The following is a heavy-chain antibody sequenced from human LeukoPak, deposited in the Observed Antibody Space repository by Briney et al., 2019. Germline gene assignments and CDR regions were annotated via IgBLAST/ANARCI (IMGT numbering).Heavy chain of an antibody. CDR1: GFTFSDYT. J-gene: IGHJ4*02. Sequence: GGSLRLSCAASGFTFSDYTMNWVRQAPGKGLEWVSSISTRSDYIYYAAPVKGRFAISRDNAKNSLYLQMNSLRAEDTAIYYCANGDGQYYFDYWGQGSLVTVSS. V-gene: IGHV3-21*01. CDR3: ANGDGQYYFDY. CDR2: ISTRSDYI. D-gene: IGHD5-24*01.